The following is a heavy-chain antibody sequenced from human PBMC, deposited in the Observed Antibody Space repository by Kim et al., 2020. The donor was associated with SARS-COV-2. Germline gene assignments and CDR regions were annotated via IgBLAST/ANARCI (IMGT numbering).Heavy chain of an antibody. V-gene: IGHV1-46*01. CDR3: ARGAAARHYYYGMDV. D-gene: IGHD6-13*01. CDR1: GYTFTSYY. J-gene: IGHJ6*02. Sequence: ASVKVSCKASGYTFTSYYMHWVRQAPGQGLEWMGIINPSGGSTSYAQKFQGRVTMTRDTSTSTVYMELSSLRSEDTAVYYCARGAAARHYYYGMDVWGQGTTVTVSS. CDR2: INPSGGST.